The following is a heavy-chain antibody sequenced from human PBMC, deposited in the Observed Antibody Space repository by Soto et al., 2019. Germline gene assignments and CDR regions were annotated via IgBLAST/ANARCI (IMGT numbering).Heavy chain of an antibody. CDR2: IYYSGST. CDR3: ARRGRLLGSTIRGDYLDY. Sequence: SETLSLTCTVSGGSISSGGYYWSWIRQHPGKGLEWIGYIYYSGSTYYNPSLKSRVTISVDTSKNQFSLKLSSVIAADTAVYYCARRGRLLGSTIRGDYLDYWGQGTLVTVSS. D-gene: IGHD5-12*01. J-gene: IGHJ4*02. V-gene: IGHV4-31*03. CDR1: GGSISSGGYY.